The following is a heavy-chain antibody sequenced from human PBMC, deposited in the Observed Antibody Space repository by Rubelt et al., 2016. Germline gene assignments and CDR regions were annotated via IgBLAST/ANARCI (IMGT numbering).Heavy chain of an antibody. CDR3: ARGTNWNEWYYYGLDV. CDR1: GGSISSYY. CDR2: IYTSGST. V-gene: IGHV4-4*07. D-gene: IGHD1-20*01. Sequence: QVQLQESGPGLVKPSETLSLTCTVSGGSISSYYWSWIRQPAGKGLEWIGRIYTSGSTNYNPSLKSRVTMSVDTSKNQFSLKLSSVTAADTAVYYCARGTNWNEWYYYGLDVWGQGTTVIVSS. J-gene: IGHJ6*02.